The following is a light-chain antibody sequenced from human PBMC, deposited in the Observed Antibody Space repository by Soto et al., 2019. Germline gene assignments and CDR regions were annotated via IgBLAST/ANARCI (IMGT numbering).Light chain of an antibody. J-gene: IGKJ2*01. CDR2: GAS. CDR1: QSVTTY. V-gene: IGKV3-20*01. CDR3: QQYGSSPYT. Sequence: ETLLTQSPSTLSLSPGERATLSCRASQSVTTYLAWYKQKPGQAPRLLIYGASSRATGIPDRFSGTGSETEFTLTISRLEPEDFEVYFCQQYGSSPYTFGQGTKVDIK.